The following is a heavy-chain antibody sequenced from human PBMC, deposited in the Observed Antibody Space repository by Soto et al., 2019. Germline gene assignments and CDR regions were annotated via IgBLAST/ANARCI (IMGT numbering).Heavy chain of an antibody. CDR1: GGSFSGYY. D-gene: IGHD3-10*01. Sequence: SETLSLTCAVYGGSFSGYYWSWIRQPPGKGLEWIGEINHSGSTNYNPSLKSRVTISVDTSKNQFSLKLSSVTAADTAVYYCAREEPTMVRGVFDYWGQGTLVTVSS. CDR2: INHSGST. V-gene: IGHV4-34*01. CDR3: AREEPTMVRGVFDY. J-gene: IGHJ4*02.